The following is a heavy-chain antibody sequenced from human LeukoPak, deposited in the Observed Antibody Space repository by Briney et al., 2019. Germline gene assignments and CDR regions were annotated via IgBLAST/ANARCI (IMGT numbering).Heavy chain of an antibody. CDR3: ARDHIVATAPFYGLDV. J-gene: IGHJ6*02. CDR2: INAGNGNT. V-gene: IGHV1-3*01. Sequence: GASVKVSCKASGYTFTSYAMHWVRQAPGQRLEWMGWINAGNGNTKYSRYFQGRVTITRDTSASTAYMELSSLRSEDTAVYSCARDHIVATAPFYGLDVWGQGTTVTVSS. CDR1: GYTFTSYA. D-gene: IGHD5-12*01.